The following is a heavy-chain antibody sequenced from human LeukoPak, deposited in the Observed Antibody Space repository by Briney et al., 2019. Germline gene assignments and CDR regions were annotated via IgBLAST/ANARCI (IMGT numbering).Heavy chain of an antibody. V-gene: IGHV5-51*01. CDR2: IYPGDSDT. CDR3: ARVPSSSWYGENWFDP. CDR1: GYSFTSYW. Sequence: GESLKISCKGSGYSFTSYWIGWVRQMPGKGLEWMGIIYPGDSDTRYSPSFQGQVTISADKSISTAYLQWSSLKASDTAMYYCARVPSSSWYGENWFDPWGQGTLVTVSS. D-gene: IGHD6-13*01. J-gene: IGHJ5*02.